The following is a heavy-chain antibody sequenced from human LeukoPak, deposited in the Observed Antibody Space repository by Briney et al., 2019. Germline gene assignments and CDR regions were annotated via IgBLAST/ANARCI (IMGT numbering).Heavy chain of an antibody. J-gene: IGHJ4*02. V-gene: IGHV1-18*01. Sequence: ASVNVSCKASGYSFTNYGISWLRQAPGQGLGWVGRINADNGNTHYAQKFQDRVTLTTDRSTSTAYMEMRSLRSDDTAVYYCARDWPSVITDYWGQGTLVIVSS. CDR3: ARDWPSVITDY. D-gene: IGHD2-21*01. CDR1: GYSFTNYG. CDR2: INADNGNT.